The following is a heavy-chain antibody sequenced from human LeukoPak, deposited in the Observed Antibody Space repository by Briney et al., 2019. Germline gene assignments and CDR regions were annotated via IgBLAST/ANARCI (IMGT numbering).Heavy chain of an antibody. V-gene: IGHV4-61*01. Sequence: SETLSLTCTVSGGSVSSGSYYWSWIRQPPGKGLEWIGYIYYSGSTNYNPSLKSRVTISVDTSKNQFSLKLSSVTAADTAVYYCARMRGNKGLRYFDWLLIGRFWFDPWGQGTLVTVSS. CDR1: GGSVSSGSYY. CDR3: ARMRGNKGLRYFDWLLIGRFWFDP. CDR2: IYYSGST. D-gene: IGHD3-9*01. J-gene: IGHJ5*02.